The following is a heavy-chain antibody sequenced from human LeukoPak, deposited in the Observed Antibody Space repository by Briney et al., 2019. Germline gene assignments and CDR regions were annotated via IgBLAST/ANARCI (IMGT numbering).Heavy chain of an antibody. D-gene: IGHD6-19*01. CDR2: IYYTGNT. CDR3: ARPRTRLAWFDP. V-gene: IGHV4-39*01. J-gene: IGHJ5*02. CDR1: GVSISCSYSY. Sequence: SETLSLTCTVSGVSISCSYSYWGWIRQPPGMGLEWIGSIYYTGNTYYNASLKSQVSISIDTSKNQFSLKLRSVTAADTAVYYCARPRTRLAWFDPWGQGTLVTVSS.